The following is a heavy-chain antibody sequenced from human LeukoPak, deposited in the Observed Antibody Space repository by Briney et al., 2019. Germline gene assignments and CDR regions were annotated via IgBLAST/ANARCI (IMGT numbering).Heavy chain of an antibody. CDR1: GDTFSSYA. V-gene: IGHV1-69*06. D-gene: IGHD2-21*01. CDR2: IIPIFGTA. CDR3: ARIANVPYYYYYMDV. Sequence: SVTVSCTASGDTFSSYAISWVRQAPGQGLEWMGGIIPIFGTANYAQKFQGRVTITADKSTSTAYMELSSLRSEDTAVYYCARIANVPYYYYYMDVWGKGTTVTVSS. J-gene: IGHJ6*03.